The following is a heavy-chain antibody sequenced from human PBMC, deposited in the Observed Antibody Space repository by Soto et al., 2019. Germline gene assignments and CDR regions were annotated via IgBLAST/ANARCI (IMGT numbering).Heavy chain of an antibody. Sequence: GGSLRLSCAASGFTFSSYSMNWVRQAPGKGLEWVSSISSSSSYTYYADSVKGRFTISRDNSKNTLYLQMNSLRAEDTAVYYCARVAFRRYNWNDPDWFDPWGQGTLVTVSS. CDR3: ARVAFRRYNWNDPDWFDP. V-gene: IGHV3-21*01. J-gene: IGHJ5*02. D-gene: IGHD1-1*01. CDR1: GFTFSSYS. CDR2: ISSSSSYT.